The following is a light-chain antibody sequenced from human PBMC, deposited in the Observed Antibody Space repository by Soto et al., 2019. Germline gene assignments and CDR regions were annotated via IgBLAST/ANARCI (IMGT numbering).Light chain of an antibody. J-gene: IGKJ2*01. CDR1: QRVSGNY. CDR3: QQYGSSLYT. Sequence: EGVLTQSPGTLALSPGERATLSCRASQRVSGNYLAWYQQKPGQSPRLLIYAAATRATGIPDRFSGSGAGTDFTLTIKRLEPEDFAVYYCQQYGSSLYTFGQGTKLEIK. CDR2: AAA. V-gene: IGKV3-20*01.